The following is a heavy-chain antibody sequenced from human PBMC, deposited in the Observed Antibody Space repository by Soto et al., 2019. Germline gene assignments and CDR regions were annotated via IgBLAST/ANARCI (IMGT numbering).Heavy chain of an antibody. D-gene: IGHD2-8*01. J-gene: IGHJ5*02. CDR3: ARHAXLIGHSSPRFXP. CDR1: GGSISRSNW. Sequence: SETLALTCAVSGGSISRSNWWSWVRHPTGKGLEWIGEIYHSGSTNYNPSLKSRVTISVDKSKNQFSLKLTSVTAADTAVYYCARHAXLIGHSSPRFXPWGQGTLVXVSS. V-gene: IGHV4-4*02. CDR2: IYHSGST.